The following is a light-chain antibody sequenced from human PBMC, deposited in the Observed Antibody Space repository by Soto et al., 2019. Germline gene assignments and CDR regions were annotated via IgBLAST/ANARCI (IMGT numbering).Light chain of an antibody. CDR3: QQSYSAPRT. Sequence: DIQMTQSPSSLSASVGDRVTITCRASQSISNFLNWYQQKPGKAPKLLIYAASTLLSGVSSRFSGSGSGTDFTPTISSLQPEDFATYYCQQSYSAPRTFGQGTKVDIK. CDR2: AAS. J-gene: IGKJ1*01. CDR1: QSISNF. V-gene: IGKV1-39*01.